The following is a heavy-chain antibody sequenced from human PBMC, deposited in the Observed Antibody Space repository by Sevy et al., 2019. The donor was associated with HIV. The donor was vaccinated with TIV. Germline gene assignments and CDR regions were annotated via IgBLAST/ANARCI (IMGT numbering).Heavy chain of an antibody. CDR3: DTVTTLSYFDF. J-gene: IGHJ4*02. Sequence: GGSLRLSCTASGVTFSSYWMSWVRQAPGKGLEWVANINQDGSQKYYIDSVKGRFTISRDNAKNSLYLQMNSLRGEDTAVYYRDTVTTLSYFDFWGQGALVTVSS. CDR1: GVTFSSYW. CDR2: INQDGSQK. V-gene: IGHV3-7*01. D-gene: IGHD4-4*01.